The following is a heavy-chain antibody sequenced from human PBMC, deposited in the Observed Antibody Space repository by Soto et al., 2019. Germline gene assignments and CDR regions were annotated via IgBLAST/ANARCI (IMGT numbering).Heavy chain of an antibody. Sequence: QVQLVESGGGVVQPGRSLRLSCAASGFTFSSYGMHWVRQDPGKGLEWVAVIWYDGSNKYYADSVKGRFTISRDNSKNTLYLQMISLSAEDTAVYYCARDPLAPGTSGYYYYYYMDVRGKGTTVTDSS. J-gene: IGHJ6*03. CDR3: ARDPLAPGTSGYYYYYYMDV. CDR1: GFTFSSYG. D-gene: IGHD2-2*01. V-gene: IGHV3-33*01. CDR2: IWYDGSNK.